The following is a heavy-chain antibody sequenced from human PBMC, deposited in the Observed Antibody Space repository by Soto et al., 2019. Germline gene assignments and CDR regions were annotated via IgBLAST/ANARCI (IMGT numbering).Heavy chain of an antibody. CDR2: IIPIFGTA. CDR1: GGTFSSYA. V-gene: IGHV1-69*13. Sequence: ASVKVSCKASGGTFSSYAISWVRQAPGQGLEWMGGIIPIFGTANYAQKFQGRVTITADESTSTAYMELSSLRSEDTAVYYCARERGEDRYNFPWGQGTLVTVSS. J-gene: IGHJ5*02. CDR3: ARERGEDRYNFP. D-gene: IGHD5-12*01.